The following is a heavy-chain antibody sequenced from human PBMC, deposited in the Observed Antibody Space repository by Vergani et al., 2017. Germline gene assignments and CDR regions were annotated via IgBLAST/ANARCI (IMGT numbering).Heavy chain of an antibody. CDR3: ARDRPNIPPYCSSTSCTYRGWYFDL. V-gene: IGHV1-69*01. Sequence: QVQLVQSGAEVKKPGSSVKVSCKASGGTFSSYVISWVRQAPGQGLEWMGGIIPIFGTANYAQKFQGRVTITADESTSTAYMELSSLRSEDTAVYYCARDRPNIPPYCSSTSCTYRGWYFDLWSRGTLVTVSS. D-gene: IGHD2-2*01. CDR1: GGTFSSYV. CDR2: IIPIFGTA. J-gene: IGHJ2*01.